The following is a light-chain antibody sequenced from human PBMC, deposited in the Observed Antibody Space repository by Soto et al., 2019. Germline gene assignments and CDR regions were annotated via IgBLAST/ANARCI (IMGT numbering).Light chain of an antibody. V-gene: IGLV2-8*01. CDR1: TSDVGAYNY. CDR3: PSHAGTLNFPYI. J-gene: IGLJ1*01. Sequence: QSVLTRPPSASGSPGQSVTIACTGTTSDVGAYNYVSWYQHQPGKAPKLLVYEVNKRPSGVPDRFSGSKSGNTASLTVSGLQAEDEADYYCPSHAGTLNFPYIFATGTKLTFL. CDR2: EVN.